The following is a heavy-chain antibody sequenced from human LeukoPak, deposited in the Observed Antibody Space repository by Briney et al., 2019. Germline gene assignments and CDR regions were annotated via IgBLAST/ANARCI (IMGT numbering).Heavy chain of an antibody. D-gene: IGHD2-2*01. V-gene: IGHV1-69*04. CDR2: IIPILGIA. Sequence: SVKVSCKASGGTFSSYAISWVRQAPGQGLEWMGRIIPILGIANYAQKFQGRVTITADKSTSTAYMELSSLRSEDTAVYYCAREVIVVPAAIYFDYWGQGTLVTVSS. CDR1: GGTFSSYA. J-gene: IGHJ4*02. CDR3: AREVIVVPAAIYFDY.